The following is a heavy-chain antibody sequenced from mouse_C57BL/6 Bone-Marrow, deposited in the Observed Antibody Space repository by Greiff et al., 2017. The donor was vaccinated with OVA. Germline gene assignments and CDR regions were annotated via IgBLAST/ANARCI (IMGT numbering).Heavy chain of an antibody. CDR1: GYTFTSYW. J-gene: IGHJ2*01. Sequence: QVQLQQSGAELVKPGASVKLSCKASGYTFTSYWMHWVKQRPGQGLEWIGMIHPNSGSTNYNEKFKSKATLTVDKSSSTAYMQLSSLTSEDSAVYYCARGYYYGTPDYWGQGTTLTVSS. CDR2: IHPNSGST. CDR3: ARGYYYGTPDY. V-gene: IGHV1-64*01. D-gene: IGHD1-1*01.